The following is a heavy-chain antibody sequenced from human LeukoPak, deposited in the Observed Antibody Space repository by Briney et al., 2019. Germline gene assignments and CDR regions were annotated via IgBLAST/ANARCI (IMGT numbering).Heavy chain of an antibody. V-gene: IGHV3-23*01. CDR2: ISGSGGST. CDR1: GFTFSSYA. Sequence: PGGSLRLSCAAAGFTFSSYAMGWVRQAPGKGLEWVSAISGSGGSTYYADSVKGRFTISRDNSKNTLYLQVISLRADDTAVYYCAKDPNGSADYWGQGTLVTVSS. CDR3: AKDPNGSADY. J-gene: IGHJ4*02. D-gene: IGHD5-24*01.